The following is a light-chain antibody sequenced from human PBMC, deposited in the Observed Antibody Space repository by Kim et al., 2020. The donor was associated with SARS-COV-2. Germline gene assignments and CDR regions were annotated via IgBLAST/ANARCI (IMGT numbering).Light chain of an antibody. Sequence: QSALTQPASVSGSPGQSITISCTGTSSDVGGYNYVSWYQQHPGKAPRLMIYDVTNRPSGVSNRFSGSKSGNTASLTISGLQAEDEADYYCTSYASSNTRWVFGGGTKLTVL. J-gene: IGLJ3*02. V-gene: IGLV2-14*03. CDR1: SSDVGGYNY. CDR3: TSYASSNTRWV. CDR2: DVT.